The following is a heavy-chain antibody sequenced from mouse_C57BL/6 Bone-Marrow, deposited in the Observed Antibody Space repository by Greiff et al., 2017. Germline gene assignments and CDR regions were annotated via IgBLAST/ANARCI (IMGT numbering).Heavy chain of an antibody. CDR2: INPNNGGT. CDR3: ARWYGSTWFAY. D-gene: IGHD1-1*01. V-gene: IGHV1-18*01. J-gene: IGHJ3*01. Sequence: VQLQQSGPELVKPGASVKIPCKASGYTFTDYNMDWVKQSHGKSLEWIGDINPNNGGTSYNQKFKGKATLTVDKSSSTAYMELRSLTSEDTAVDYCARWYGSTWFAYWGQGTLVTVSA. CDR1: GYTFTDYN.